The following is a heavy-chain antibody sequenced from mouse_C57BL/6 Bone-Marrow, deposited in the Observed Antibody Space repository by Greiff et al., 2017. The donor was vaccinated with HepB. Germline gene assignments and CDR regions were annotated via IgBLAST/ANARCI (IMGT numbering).Heavy chain of an antibody. CDR3: ARYDSNLYAMDY. V-gene: IGHV1-4*01. Sequence: VQLQQSGAELARPGASVKMSCKASGYTFTSYTMHWVKQRPGQGLEWIGYINPSSGYTKYNQKFKDKATLTADKSSSTAYMQLSSLTSEDSAVYYCARYDSNLYAMDYWGQGTSVTVSS. D-gene: IGHD2-5*01. J-gene: IGHJ4*01. CDR1: GYTFTSYT. CDR2: INPSSGYT.